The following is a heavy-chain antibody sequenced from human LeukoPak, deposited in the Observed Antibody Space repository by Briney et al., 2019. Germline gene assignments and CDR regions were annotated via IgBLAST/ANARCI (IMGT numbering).Heavy chain of an antibody. CDR3: ARDPSYRYTSSLSYYYTMDV. V-gene: IGHV3-9*01. J-gene: IGHJ6*02. CDR2: ISWNSGSI. CDR1: GFTFDDYA. D-gene: IGHD6-13*01. Sequence: PGGSLRLSCATSGFTFDDYAMHWVRQAPGKGLEWVSGISWNSGSIGYADSVKGRFTISRDNAKNSLYLQMNSLRPEDTAVYFCARDPSYRYTSSLSYYYTMDVWGQGTTVTVSS.